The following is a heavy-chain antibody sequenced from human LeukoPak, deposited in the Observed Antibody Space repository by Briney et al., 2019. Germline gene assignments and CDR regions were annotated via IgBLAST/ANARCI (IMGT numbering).Heavy chain of an antibody. CDR2: IHHTGST. CDR3: ANSGSNYEAVS. D-gene: IGHD3-22*01. J-gene: IGHJ5*02. V-gene: IGHV4-38-2*02. CDR1: GSSIRTYTH. Sequence: PSETLSLTCTVSGSSIRTYTHWGWIRQPPGKGLEWIGSIHHTGSTYYNPSLECRVTTSIDTSKNQFSLKLSSVTAADTAFYFCANSGSNYEAVSWGQGTLVTVSS.